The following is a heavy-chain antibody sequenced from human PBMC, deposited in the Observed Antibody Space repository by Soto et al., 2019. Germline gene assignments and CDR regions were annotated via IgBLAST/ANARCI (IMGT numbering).Heavy chain of an antibody. J-gene: IGHJ4*02. Sequence: ASVKVSCKASGYTFTGDYMHWVRQAPGQGLEWMGWINPNSGGTDYAQKFQGRVTMTRDTSISTAYMELSSLTSDDTAVYYCARDPIGGGTPYYCDYWGQGTLVTVSS. CDR3: ARDPIGGGTPYYCDY. D-gene: IGHD3-10*01. CDR2: INPNSGGT. V-gene: IGHV1-2*02. CDR1: GYTFTGDY.